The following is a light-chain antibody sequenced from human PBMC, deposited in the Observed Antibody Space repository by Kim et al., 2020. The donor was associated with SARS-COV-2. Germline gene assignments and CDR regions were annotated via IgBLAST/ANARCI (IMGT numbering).Light chain of an antibody. CDR2: GQN. CDR3: NSRDSTGNHFV. CDR1: SLRSYF. V-gene: IGLV3-19*01. J-gene: IGLJ1*01. Sequence: SSELPQDPAVSVALGQTVSITCQGASLRSYFASWYQQKPGQAPVLVIFGQNNRHSGIPDRFSCSYSGHTASLTITAAQAADEADYYCNSRDSTGNHFVFR.